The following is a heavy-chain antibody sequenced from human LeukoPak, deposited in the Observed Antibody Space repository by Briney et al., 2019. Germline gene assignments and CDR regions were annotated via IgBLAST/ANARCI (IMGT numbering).Heavy chain of an antibody. CDR1: GGSISSGGYY. CDR2: IYYSGST. D-gene: IGHD3-22*01. Sequence: SETLSLTCTVSGGSISSGGYYWSWIRRHPGKGLEWVGYIYYSGSTYYNPSLKSRITISIDTSKNQFSLKLNSVTAADTAVYYCARVYDSSGYSPFTAYFDYWGQGTLVTVSS. CDR3: ARVYDSSGYSPFTAYFDY. V-gene: IGHV4-31*03. J-gene: IGHJ4*02.